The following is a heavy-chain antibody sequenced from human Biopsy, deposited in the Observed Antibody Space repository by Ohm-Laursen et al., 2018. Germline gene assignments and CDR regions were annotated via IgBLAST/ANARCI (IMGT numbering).Heavy chain of an antibody. CDR2: ISETSSHI. D-gene: IGHD6-6*01. CDR3: ARDTSRRAREGGLDV. J-gene: IGHJ6*02. Sequence: GSLRLSCAASGYSDCSYEMNWVRQAPGRGLEWFSYISETSSHINDADSVRGRFIVTRVIAKSSLYLQLNRLRVEDTAVYYCARDTSRRAREGGLDVWGQGTTVTVSS. CDR1: GYSDCSYE. V-gene: IGHV3-21*01.